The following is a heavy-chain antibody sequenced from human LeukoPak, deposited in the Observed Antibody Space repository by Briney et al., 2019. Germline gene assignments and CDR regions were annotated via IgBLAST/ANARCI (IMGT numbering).Heavy chain of an antibody. J-gene: IGHJ3*02. CDR3: AREDFQFRGKDAFDI. CDR1: GFTFSDYY. D-gene: IGHD3-16*01. CDR2: ISSSGSVT. V-gene: IGHV3-11*04. Sequence: GGSLRLSCAASGFTFSDYYMSWIRQAPGNGLEWVSYISSSGSVTYYAASVRGRFTISRDNAKNSLFLQMNSLGAEDTAVYYCAREDFQFRGKDAFDIWGHGTMVTVSS.